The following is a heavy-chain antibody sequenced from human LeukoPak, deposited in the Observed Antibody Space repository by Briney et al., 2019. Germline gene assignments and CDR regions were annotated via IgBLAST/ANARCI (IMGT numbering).Heavy chain of an antibody. Sequence: PGGSLRLSCAASGFTFSSYAMNWVRQAPGKGLEWVSGVSGSGSNTYYADSVKGRFTISRDNSKDTLYLQMNSLRAEDTAVYYCAKVGGKSPSAANLDYWGQGTLVTVSS. V-gene: IGHV3-23*01. CDR1: GFTFSSYA. J-gene: IGHJ4*02. D-gene: IGHD3-16*01. CDR3: AKVGGKSPSAANLDY. CDR2: VSGSGSNT.